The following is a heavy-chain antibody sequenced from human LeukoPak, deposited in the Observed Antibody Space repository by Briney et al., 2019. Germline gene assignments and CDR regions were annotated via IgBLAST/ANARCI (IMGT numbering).Heavy chain of an antibody. V-gene: IGHV3-48*04. Sequence: GGSLRLSCEASGFTFSSYSMNWVRQAPGKGLEWISYISTSTTTIYYANSVKGRFTISRDNAKNSLYLQMNSLRAEDTAVYYCARKNGLDYWGQGTLVTVSS. J-gene: IGHJ4*02. CDR2: ISTSTTTI. CDR3: ARKNGLDY. D-gene: IGHD2-8*01. CDR1: GFTFSSYS.